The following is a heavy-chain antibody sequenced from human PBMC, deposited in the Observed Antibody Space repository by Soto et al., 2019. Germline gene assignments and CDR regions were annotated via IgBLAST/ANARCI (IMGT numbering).Heavy chain of an antibody. J-gene: IGHJ4*02. CDR1: GLKFNDYD. D-gene: IGHD3-22*01. V-gene: IGHV3-11*06. CDR3: ARARADYYDSSGYPLGY. Sequence: GGSLRLASTAGGLKFNDYDMTWFRRAKGTGLEWISYISSSGSYKKYADSVKGRFTISRDNAKNSLYLQMNSLRAEDTAVYYFARARADYYDSSGYPLGYWGQGTLVTVSS. CDR2: ISSSGSYK.